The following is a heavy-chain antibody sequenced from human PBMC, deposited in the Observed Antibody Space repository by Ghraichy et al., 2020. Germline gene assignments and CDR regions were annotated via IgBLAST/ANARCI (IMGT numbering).Heavy chain of an antibody. CDR1: GGSISSYY. CDR2: IHYSGTT. CDR3: ARPRDNGGSYPARFAFDI. V-gene: IGHV4-59*01. J-gene: IGHJ3*02. Sequence: SETLSLTCSVSGGSISSYYWTWIRQSPGKGLEWIGYIHYSGTTKYNPSLSGRVTISVDTSRNQFSLMLSSVTAADTAIYYCARPRDNGGSYPARFAFDIWGQGTMVTVSS. D-gene: IGHD1-26*01.